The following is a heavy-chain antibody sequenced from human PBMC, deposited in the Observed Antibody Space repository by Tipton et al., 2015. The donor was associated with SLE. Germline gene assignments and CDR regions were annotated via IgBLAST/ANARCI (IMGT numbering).Heavy chain of an antibody. CDR2: MYYSGST. V-gene: IGHV4-59*01. Sequence: PGLVKPSETLSLTCTVSGGSISSYYWSWIRQPPGKGLEWIGYMYYSGSTNYNPSLKSRVTISVDTSKNQFSLKLSSVTAADTAVYYCARAAVVLLWFGPFDYWGQGTLVTVSS. D-gene: IGHD3-10*01. CDR3: ARAAVVLLWFGPFDY. J-gene: IGHJ4*02. CDR1: GGSISSYY.